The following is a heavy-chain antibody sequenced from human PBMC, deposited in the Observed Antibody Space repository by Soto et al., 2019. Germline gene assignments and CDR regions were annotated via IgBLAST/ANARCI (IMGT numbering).Heavy chain of an antibody. V-gene: IGHV3-23*01. J-gene: IGHJ6*02. CDR2: ISGSAHST. D-gene: IGHD5-18*01. CDR1: GFTFSSYA. CDR3: AKDREDTAMIRYYYYGMDV. Sequence: EVQLLESGGGLVQPGGSLRLSCAASGFTFSSYAMSWVRQAPGKGLEWVSAISGSAHSTYYADSVKGRFTISRDNSKNTLYLQMNSLSAEDTAIYYCAKDREDTAMIRYYYYGMDVWGQGTTVTVSS.